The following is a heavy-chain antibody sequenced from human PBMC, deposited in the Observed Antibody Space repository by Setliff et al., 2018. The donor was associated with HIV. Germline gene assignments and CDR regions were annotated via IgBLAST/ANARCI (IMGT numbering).Heavy chain of an antibody. Sequence: TLSLTCAVYGGSFSAYHWSWIRQTPGKGLEWLGEINHSGSTAYNLALESRVTISVDTSKNQFSLQLSSVTAADTAVYYCARGYYNFWSGYVNWFDPWGQGTLVTVSS. CDR1: GGSFSAYH. J-gene: IGHJ5*02. D-gene: IGHD3-3*01. CDR2: INHSGST. CDR3: ARGYYNFWSGYVNWFDP. V-gene: IGHV4-34*01.